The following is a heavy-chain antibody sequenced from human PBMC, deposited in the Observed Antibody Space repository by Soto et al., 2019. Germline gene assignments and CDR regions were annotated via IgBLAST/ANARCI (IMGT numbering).Heavy chain of an antibody. D-gene: IGHD3-22*01. CDR1: GGSISSYY. Sequence: PSETLSLTCTVSGGSISSYYWSWIRQPPGKGLEWIGYIYYSGSTNYNPSLKSRVTISVDTSKNQFSLKLSSVTAADTAVYYCARDNEPSGSYSYFDYWGQGTLVTVSS. J-gene: IGHJ4*02. V-gene: IGHV4-59*01. CDR2: IYYSGST. CDR3: ARDNEPSGSYSYFDY.